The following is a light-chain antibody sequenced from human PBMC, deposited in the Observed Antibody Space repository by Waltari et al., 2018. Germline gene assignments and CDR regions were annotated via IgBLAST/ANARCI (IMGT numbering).Light chain of an antibody. CDR3: QHYVRLPAT. J-gene: IGKJ1*01. CDR1: QSVSRT. V-gene: IGKV3-20*01. CDR2: GAS. Sequence: EIVLTQSPGTLSLSTGERATLSCRASQSVSRTLAWYQQKPVQAPRLLIYGASSRATGIPDRFSGSGSGTDFSLTISRLEPEDFAVYYCQHYVRLPATFGQGTKVEIK.